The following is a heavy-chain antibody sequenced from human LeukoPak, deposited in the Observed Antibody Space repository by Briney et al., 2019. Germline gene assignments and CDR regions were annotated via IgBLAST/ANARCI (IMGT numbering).Heavy chain of an antibody. CDR2: ISRSNIYK. D-gene: IGHD3-22*01. V-gene: IGHV3-21*01. CDR1: GFTFSSYT. J-gene: IGHJ4*02. Sequence: GGSLRLSCAASGFTFSSYTMNWVRLAPGKGLEWVSSISRSNIYKYYADSVKGRFTISRDNAKNSLYLQMNSLRAEDTAVYHCANSRYDSSGYYGIIGYWGQGTLVTVSS. CDR3: ANSRYDSSGYYGIIGY.